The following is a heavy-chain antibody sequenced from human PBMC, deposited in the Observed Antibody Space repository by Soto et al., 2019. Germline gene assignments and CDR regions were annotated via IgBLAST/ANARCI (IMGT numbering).Heavy chain of an antibody. D-gene: IGHD6-13*01. CDR2: IKSKAFGGTT. V-gene: IGHV3-49*04. J-gene: IGHJ4*02. CDR3: ARVGVSSTWAPVY. CDR1: GFTFGDYG. Sequence: PGGSLRLCCTTSGFTFGDYGMSWVRQAPGKGLEWVGLIKSKAFGGTTEYAASVKGRFIISRDDSKSIAYLQMNSLKTEDTAMYYCARVGVSSTWAPVYWGQGALVTVSS.